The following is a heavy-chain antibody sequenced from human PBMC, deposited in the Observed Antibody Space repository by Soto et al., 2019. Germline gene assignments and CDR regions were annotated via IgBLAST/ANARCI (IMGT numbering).Heavy chain of an antibody. J-gene: IGHJ4*02. CDR3: AVVVTAGFDD. D-gene: IGHD2-2*01. CDR1: GGSISSSSYY. CDR2: IFYSGST. Sequence: SETLSLTCAVSGGSISSSSYYWGWIRQPPGKGLEWIGRIFYSGSTYYNPSLKSRVTISVDTSKNQFSLKLSSVTAADTAVYYFAVVVTAGFDDWGQGTLVPVYS. V-gene: IGHV4-39*07.